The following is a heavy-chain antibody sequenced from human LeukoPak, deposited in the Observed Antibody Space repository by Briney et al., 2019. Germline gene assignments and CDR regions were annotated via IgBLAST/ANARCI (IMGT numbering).Heavy chain of an antibody. V-gene: IGHV3-43*02. CDR3: AKDMGCSSTSCLIDY. Sequence: QPGGSVRLSCAASGFTFDDYAMHWVRQAPGKGLEWVSLISGDGGSTYYADSVKGRFTISRDNSKNSLYLQMNSLRTEDTALYYCAKDMGCSSTSCLIDYWGQGTLVTVSS. CDR2: ISGDGGST. D-gene: IGHD2-2*01. J-gene: IGHJ4*02. CDR1: GFTFDDYA.